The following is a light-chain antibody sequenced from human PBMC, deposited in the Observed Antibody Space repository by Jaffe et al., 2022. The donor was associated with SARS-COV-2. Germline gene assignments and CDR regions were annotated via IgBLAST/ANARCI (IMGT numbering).Light chain of an antibody. V-gene: IGLV2-23*02. CDR1: SSDVGGYNL. Sequence: QSALTQPASVSGSPGQSITISCTGTSSDVGGYNLVSWYQHHPDKAPRVIIYEVNKRPSGVSDRFSGSKSGNTASLTISGLQTEDEADYYCCSYTGGSAFVVFGGGTKVTVL. J-gene: IGLJ2*01. CDR2: EVN. CDR3: CSYTGGSAFVV.